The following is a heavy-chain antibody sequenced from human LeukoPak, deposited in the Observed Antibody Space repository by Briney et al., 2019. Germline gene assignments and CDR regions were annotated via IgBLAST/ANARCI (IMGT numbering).Heavy chain of an antibody. CDR2: ISWNSGSI. CDR1: GFTFDDYA. CDR3: AKAARYFDIRSAFDI. Sequence: PGGSLRLSCAASGFTFDDYAMHWVRQAPGKGPEWVSGISWNSGSIGYADSVKGRFTISRDNAKNSLYLQMNSLRAEDTALYYCAKAARYFDIRSAFDIWGQGTMVTVSS. D-gene: IGHD3-9*01. V-gene: IGHV3-9*01. J-gene: IGHJ3*02.